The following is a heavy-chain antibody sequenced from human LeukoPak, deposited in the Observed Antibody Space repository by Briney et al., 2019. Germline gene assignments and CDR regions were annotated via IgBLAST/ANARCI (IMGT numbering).Heavy chain of an antibody. J-gene: IGHJ4*02. V-gene: IGHV4-59*12. CDR3: ARATTVTTAMDY. D-gene: IGHD4-17*01. CDR2: IYYSGST. Sequence: SETLSLTCTVSGGSISSYYWSWIRQPPGKGLEWIGYIYYSGSTYYNPSLKSRVTISVDTSKNQFSLKLSSVTAADTAVYYCARATTVTTAMDYWGQGTLVTVSS. CDR1: GGSISSYY.